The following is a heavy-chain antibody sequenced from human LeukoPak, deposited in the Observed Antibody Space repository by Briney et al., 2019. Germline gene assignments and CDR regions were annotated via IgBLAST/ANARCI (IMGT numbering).Heavy chain of an antibody. V-gene: IGHV4-31*03. D-gene: IGHD3-22*01. J-gene: IGHJ3*02. CDR3: ASHRPTYYYDSSGSYDAFDI. Sequence: PSETLSLTCTVSGGSISSGGYYWSWIRQHPGKGLEWIGCIYYSGSTYYNPSLKSRVIISVDTSKNQFSLKLSSVTAADTAVYYCASHRPTYYYDSSGSYDAFDIWGQGTMVTVSS. CDR1: GGSISSGGYY. CDR2: IYYSGST.